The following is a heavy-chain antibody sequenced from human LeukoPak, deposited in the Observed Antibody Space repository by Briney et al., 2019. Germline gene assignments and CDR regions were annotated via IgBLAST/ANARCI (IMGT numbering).Heavy chain of an antibody. J-gene: IGHJ4*02. CDR2: ISYDGSNK. CDR3: AKSGGGMATIYFDY. CDR1: GFTFSSYG. D-gene: IGHD5-24*01. V-gene: IGHV3-30*18. Sequence: SGGSLRLSCAASGFTFSSYGMHWVRQAPGKGLEWVAVISYDGSNKYYADSVKGRFTISRDNSKNTLYLQMNSLRAEDTAVYYCAKSGGGMATIYFDYWGQETLVTVSS.